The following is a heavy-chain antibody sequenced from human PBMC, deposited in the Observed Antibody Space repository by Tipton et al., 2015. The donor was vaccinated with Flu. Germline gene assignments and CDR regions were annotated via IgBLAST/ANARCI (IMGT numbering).Heavy chain of an antibody. Sequence: TLSLTCAVYGGSFSGYYWSWIRQPPGKGLEWIGEINHSGSTNYNPSLKSRVTISVDTPKNQFSLKLSSVTAADTAVYYCARGFRFFYWGQGTLVTVSS. CDR3: ARGFRFFY. J-gene: IGHJ4*02. V-gene: IGHV4-34*01. CDR1: GGSFSGYY. CDR2: INHSGST. D-gene: IGHD3-10*01.